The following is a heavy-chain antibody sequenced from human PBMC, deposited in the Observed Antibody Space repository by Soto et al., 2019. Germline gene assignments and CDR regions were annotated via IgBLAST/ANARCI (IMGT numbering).Heavy chain of an antibody. Sequence: ASVKVSCKASGYTFTSYYMHWVRQAPGQGLEWMGIINPSGGSTSYAQKFQGRATMTRDTSTSTVCMELSSLRSEDTAVYYCARGHYYDSSGYYHYFDYWGQGTLVTVSS. CDR2: INPSGGST. CDR3: ARGHYYDSSGYYHYFDY. CDR1: GYTFTSYY. V-gene: IGHV1-46*01. J-gene: IGHJ4*02. D-gene: IGHD3-22*01.